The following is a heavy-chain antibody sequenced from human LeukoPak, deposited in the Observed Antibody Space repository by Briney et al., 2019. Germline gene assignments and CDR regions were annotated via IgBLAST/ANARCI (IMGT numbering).Heavy chain of an antibody. CDR2: INPSGGST. J-gene: IGHJ4*02. CDR3: ARDPGYCSGGNCYYNYFDY. Sequence: ASVKVSCKASGYTFTSYYVHWVRQAPGQGLEWMGIINPSGGSTSYAQKFQGRVSMTRDMFTSTVYMELSSLRSEDTAVYYCARDPGYCSGGNCYYNYFDYWGQGILVTVSS. V-gene: IGHV1-46*01. D-gene: IGHD2-15*01. CDR1: GYTFTSYY.